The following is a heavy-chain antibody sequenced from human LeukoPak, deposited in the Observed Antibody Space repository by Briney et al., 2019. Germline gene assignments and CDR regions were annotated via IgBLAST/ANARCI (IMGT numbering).Heavy chain of an antibody. D-gene: IGHD3-3*01. CDR3: ARDLNYDFWSGYFPFATNWFDP. CDR1: GYTFTSYG. J-gene: IGHJ5*02. CDR2: MNPNSGNT. Sequence: ASVKVSCKASGYTFTSYGISWVRQAPGQGLEWMGWMNPNSGNTGYAQKFQGRVTMTRNTSISTAYMELSSLRSEDTAVYYCARDLNYDFWSGYFPFATNWFDPWGQGTLVTVSS. V-gene: IGHV1-8*02.